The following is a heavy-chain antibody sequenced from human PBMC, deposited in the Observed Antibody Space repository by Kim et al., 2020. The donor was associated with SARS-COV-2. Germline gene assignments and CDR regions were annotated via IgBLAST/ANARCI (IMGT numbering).Heavy chain of an antibody. J-gene: IGHJ6*02. Sequence: SETLSLTCTASGGSISNYYWSWIRQPAGKGLEWIGRIHKTGSTNYKSSLKSRVTMSVDTSKNQFSLKVSSVTAADTAVYYCARGPDLDIFYGMDVWGQGTTVTVS. CDR2: IHKTGST. CDR1: GGSISNYY. CDR3: ARGPDLDIFYGMDV. D-gene: IGHD3-9*01. V-gene: IGHV4-4*07.